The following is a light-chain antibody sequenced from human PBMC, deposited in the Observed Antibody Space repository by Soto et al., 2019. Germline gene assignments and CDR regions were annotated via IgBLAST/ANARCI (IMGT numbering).Light chain of an antibody. CDR3: QQYNSYFQT. CDR2: KTS. CDR1: RSISSG. Sequence: IKLTPSPSTLSASVVDRVTITCRARRSISSGLAWYQPNPGKAPKLCIYKTSSLESAVTSRFSGSGSGTEFTITIRSLQPDDFAPSYCQQYNSYFQTFGQGAKVDIK. V-gene: IGKV1-5*03. J-gene: IGKJ1*01.